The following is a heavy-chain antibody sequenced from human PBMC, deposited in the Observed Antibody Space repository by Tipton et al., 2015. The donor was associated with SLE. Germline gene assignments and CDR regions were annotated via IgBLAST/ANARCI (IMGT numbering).Heavy chain of an antibody. CDR1: GGSISSSNW. CDR3: ARSVVGADVYYYGMDV. J-gene: IGHJ6*02. V-gene: IGHV4-4*02. CDR2: IYHSGST. D-gene: IGHD1-26*01. Sequence: TLSLTCAVSGGSISSSNWWSWVRQPPGKGLEWIGEIYHSGSTYYNPSLKSRVTISVDTSKNQFSLKLSSVTAADTAVYYCARSVVGADVYYYGMDVWGQGTTVTVSS.